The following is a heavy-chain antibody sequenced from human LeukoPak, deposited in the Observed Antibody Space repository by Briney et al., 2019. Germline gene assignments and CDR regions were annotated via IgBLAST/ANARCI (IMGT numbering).Heavy chain of an antibody. CDR1: GFTFSSYA. J-gene: IGHJ4*02. V-gene: IGHV3-23*01. D-gene: IGHD3-22*01. CDR3: AKVRYDSSGYQSPYFDY. CDR2: ISGSGGST. Sequence: PGGSLGLSCAASGFTFSSYAMSWVRQAPGKGLEWVSVISGSGGSTYYADSVKGRFTISRDNSKNTLYLQMNSLRAEDTAVYYCAKVRYDSSGYQSPYFDYWGQGILVTVSS.